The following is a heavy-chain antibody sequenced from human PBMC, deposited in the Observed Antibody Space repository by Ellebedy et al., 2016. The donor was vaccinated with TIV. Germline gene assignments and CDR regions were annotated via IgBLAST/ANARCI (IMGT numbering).Heavy chain of an antibody. Sequence: PGGSLRLSCAASGLTFSSYWMHWVRQAPGKGLVWVSRINGDDSSTSYADSVRGRFTISRDNAKNTLYLLMNSLRAEDTDVYYCARDRFSGGGMDVWGQGTTVTVSS. D-gene: IGHD3-10*01. J-gene: IGHJ6*02. CDR2: INGDDSST. V-gene: IGHV3-74*01. CDR3: ARDRFSGGGMDV. CDR1: GLTFSSYW.